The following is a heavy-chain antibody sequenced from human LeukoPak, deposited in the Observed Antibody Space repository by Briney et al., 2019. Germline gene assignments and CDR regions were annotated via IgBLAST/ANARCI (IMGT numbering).Heavy chain of an antibody. D-gene: IGHD6-19*01. CDR3: ARVRALIAVAGEDAFDI. V-gene: IGHV3-7*01. CDR1: GFTFSSYW. CDR2: IKQDGSEK. J-gene: IGHJ3*02. Sequence: GGSLRLSCAASGFTFSSYWMSWVRQAPGKGLEWVANIKQDGSEKYYVDSVKGRFTISRDNAKNSLYLQMSSLRAEDTAVYYCARVRALIAVAGEDAFDIWGQGTMVTVSS.